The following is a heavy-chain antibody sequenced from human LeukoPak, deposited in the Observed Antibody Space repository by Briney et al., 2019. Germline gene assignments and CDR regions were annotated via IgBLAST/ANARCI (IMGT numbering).Heavy chain of an antibody. D-gene: IGHD2-15*01. Sequence: SVKVSCKASGGTFSSYTISWVRQAPGQGLEWMGRIIPILGIANYAQKFQGRVTMTRDTSTSTVYMELSSLRSEDTAVYYCARDSPSGPDYWGQGTLVTVSS. CDR2: IIPILGIA. CDR3: ARDSPSGPDY. CDR1: GGTFSSYT. V-gene: IGHV1-69*04. J-gene: IGHJ4*02.